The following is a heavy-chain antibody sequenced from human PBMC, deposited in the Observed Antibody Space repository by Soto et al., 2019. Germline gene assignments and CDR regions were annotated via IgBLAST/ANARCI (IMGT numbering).Heavy chain of an antibody. J-gene: IGHJ4*02. D-gene: IGHD2-2*01. CDR1: GFAFNNYG. CDR2: ISKSDYT. V-gene: IGHV3-21*01. Sequence: PGGSLRLSGTLSGFAFNNYGINWVRQAPGKGLEWVSSISKSDYTYYSDSVKGRFTISRDNAKNSVSLQMNTLRVEDTAVYYCAREDSIIIPAVSDFWGQGTLVTVSS. CDR3: AREDSIIIPAVSDF.